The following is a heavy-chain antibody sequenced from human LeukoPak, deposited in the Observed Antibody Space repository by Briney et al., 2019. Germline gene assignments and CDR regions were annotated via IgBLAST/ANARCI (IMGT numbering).Heavy chain of an antibody. J-gene: IGHJ4*02. CDR3: AKMEDSLGYYPYFDY. D-gene: IGHD3-22*01. CDR2: ISGSGGRT. CDR1: WFIFDNYA. V-gene: IGHV3-23*01. Sequence: DPGGSLRLSCAASWFIFDNYAVGWVRQAPGKGPEWASHISGSGGRTYYADSVKGRFTISRDNSKNTLYLQMDSLRVEDTAIYYCAKMEDSLGYYPYFDYWGQGTLVTVSS.